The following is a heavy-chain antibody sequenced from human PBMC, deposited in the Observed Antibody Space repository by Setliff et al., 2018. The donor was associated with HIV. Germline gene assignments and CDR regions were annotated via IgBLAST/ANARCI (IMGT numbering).Heavy chain of an antibody. CDR3: ARLRITMIMMLNYFDY. CDR2: IYHSGNT. Sequence: SETLSLTCTVSGGFISTGGYSWSWIRQPPGKGLEWIGYIYHSGNTYYNPSLKSRVSISVDRSKNHFYLRLSSVTAADTAVYYCARLRITMIMMLNYFDYWGQGTLVTVSS. V-gene: IGHV4-30-2*01. CDR1: GGFISTGGYS. D-gene: IGHD3-22*01. J-gene: IGHJ4*02.